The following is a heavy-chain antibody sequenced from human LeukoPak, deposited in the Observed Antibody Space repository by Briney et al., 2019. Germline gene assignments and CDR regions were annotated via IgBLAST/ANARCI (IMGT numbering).Heavy chain of an antibody. J-gene: IGHJ4*02. V-gene: IGHV3-7*05. Sequence: GGSLRLSCAASGFTFWNFWMSWVRQAPGKGLEWVANIKQDGSEKYYVDSVKGRFTISRDNAGKSLYLQMNSLRAEDTAVYYCARYSSAWSYRGQGTLVTVSS. CDR1: GFTFWNFW. CDR3: ARYSSAWSY. D-gene: IGHD6-19*01. CDR2: IKQDGSEK.